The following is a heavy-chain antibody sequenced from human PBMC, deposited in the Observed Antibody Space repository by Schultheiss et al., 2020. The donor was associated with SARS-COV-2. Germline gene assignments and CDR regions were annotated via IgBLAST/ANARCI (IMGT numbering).Heavy chain of an antibody. CDR2: MSGSGGDI. CDR1: GFTFSNYA. D-gene: IGHD2-21*02. V-gene: IGHV3-23*01. J-gene: IGHJ4*02. Sequence: GGSLRLSCAASGFTFSNYAMNWVRQAPGKGLEWVSAMSGSGGDIYYADSVKGRFTISRDNSKNTLYLQMNSLRAEDTAVYYCARGPFCGSNCFPYYFDDWGQGTLVTVSP. CDR3: ARGPFCGSNCFPYYFDD.